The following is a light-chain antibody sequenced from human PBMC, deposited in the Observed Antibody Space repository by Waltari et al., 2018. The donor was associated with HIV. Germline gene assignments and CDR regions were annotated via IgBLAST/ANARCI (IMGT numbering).Light chain of an antibody. J-gene: IGLJ2*01. CDR1: SSNTGAGYD. CDR2: ANI. CDR3: QSFDSSLTTSGVI. V-gene: IGLV1-40*01. Sequence: QSVLTQPPSVSRAPGQRVTLSCTGSSSNTGAGYDVHWYQQLPGTAPKLLIYANINRPSGVPDRFSGSKSGSSASLAITGLQAEDEAHYYCQSFDSSLTTSGVIFGGGTKLTVL.